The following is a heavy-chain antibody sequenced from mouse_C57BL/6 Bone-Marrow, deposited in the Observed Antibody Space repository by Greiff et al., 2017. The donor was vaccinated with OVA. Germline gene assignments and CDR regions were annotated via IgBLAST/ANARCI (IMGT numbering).Heavy chain of an antibody. D-gene: IGHD1-1*01. V-gene: IGHV1-19*01. CDR2: INPYNGGT. CDR1: GYTFTDYY. J-gene: IGHJ2*01. CDR3: ARDHYYGSSYDY. Sequence: VQLKESGPVLVKPGASVKMSCKASGYTFTDYYMNWVKQSHGKSLEWIGVINPYNGGTSYNQKFKGKATLTVDKSSSTAYMELNSLTSEDSAVYYWARDHYYGSSYDYWGQGTTLTVSS.